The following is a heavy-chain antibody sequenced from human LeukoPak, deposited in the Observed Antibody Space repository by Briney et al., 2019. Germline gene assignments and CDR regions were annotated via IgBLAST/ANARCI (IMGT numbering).Heavy chain of an antibody. V-gene: IGHV4-31*03. Sequence: SQTLSLTCTVSGGSLSSGGYSWSWIRQHPGKGLDWIGYIYYSGSTYYNPSVKSRVTISVDTPKNQFSLKLSSVTAADTAVYYCARFANSGYDRTLDYWGQGTLVTVSS. D-gene: IGHD5-12*01. CDR2: IYYSGST. J-gene: IGHJ4*02. CDR3: ARFANSGYDRTLDY. CDR1: GGSLSSGGYS.